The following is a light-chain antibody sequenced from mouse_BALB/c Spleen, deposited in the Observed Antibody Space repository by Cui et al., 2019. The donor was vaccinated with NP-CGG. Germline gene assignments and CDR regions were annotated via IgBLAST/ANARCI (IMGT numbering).Light chain of an antibody. CDR1: TGAVTTNNY. CDR3: ALWYSNHWV. Sequence: QAVVTQESALTTSPGETVTLTCRSSTGAVTTNNYANWVQEKSDHLFTGLIVGTNNQAPGVPARFSGALIGDKAALTITGAQTEDEAIYFCALWYSNHWVFGGGTKLTVL. V-gene: IGLV1*01. CDR2: GTN. J-gene: IGLJ1*01.